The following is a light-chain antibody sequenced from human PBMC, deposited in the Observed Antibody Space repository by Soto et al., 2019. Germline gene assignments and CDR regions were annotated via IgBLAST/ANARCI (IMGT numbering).Light chain of an antibody. Sequence: QSVLTQPPSVSGAPWQRVTISCTVNISNIGAGYDVQWYQQLPGIAPKLLIHGNSNRPSGVPDRFSGSKSASSASLAITGLQAEDEADYYCQSYDSSRFYVFGTGTKVNV. J-gene: IGLJ1*01. CDR3: QSYDSSRFYV. V-gene: IGLV1-40*01. CDR1: ISNIGAGYD. CDR2: GNS.